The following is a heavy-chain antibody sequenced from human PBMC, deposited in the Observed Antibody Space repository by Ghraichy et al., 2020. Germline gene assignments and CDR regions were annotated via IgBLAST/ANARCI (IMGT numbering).Heavy chain of an antibody. CDR1: GFSFSTFD. Sequence: GGSLRLSCATSGFSFSTFDMHWVRQAPGKGLHWVAVISADGTQTHYSDAVKGRFTISRDNPNDVVDLQMNGLRVDDTAVYYCTKDQSFDFSFDYWGQGALVTVSS. V-gene: IGHV3-33*05. J-gene: IGHJ4*02. CDR3: TKDQSFDFSFDY. D-gene: IGHD3-3*01. CDR2: ISADGTQT.